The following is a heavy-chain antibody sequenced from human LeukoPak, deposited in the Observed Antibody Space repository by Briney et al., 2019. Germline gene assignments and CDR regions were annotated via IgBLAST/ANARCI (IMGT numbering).Heavy chain of an antibody. CDR3: AKGDAVTAIFPLDY. D-gene: IGHD2-21*02. Sequence: GGSLRLSCAASGFTFSTYARNWVRQAPGKGLELVSGISGSGGTTYYADSVQGRFTISRDNSKKTVFLQMNSLRAEDTAVYYCAKGDAVTAIFPLDYWGQGTLVIVSS. V-gene: IGHV3-23*01. J-gene: IGHJ4*02. CDR2: ISGSGGTT. CDR1: GFTFSTYA.